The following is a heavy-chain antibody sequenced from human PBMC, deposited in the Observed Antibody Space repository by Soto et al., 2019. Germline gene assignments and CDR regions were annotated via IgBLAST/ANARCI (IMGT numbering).Heavy chain of an antibody. CDR2: IFSNDEK. V-gene: IGHV2-26*01. J-gene: IGHJ3*02. CDR3: ARIRTPTMIVVEDAFDI. D-gene: IGHD3-22*01. CDR1: GFSLSNARMG. Sequence: QVTLKESGPVLVKPTVTLTLTCTVSGFSLSNARMGVSWIRQPPGKALEWLAHIFSNDEKSYSTSLKSRLTISKDTSKSQVVLTMTNMDPVDTATYYCARIRTPTMIVVEDAFDIWGQGTMVTVSS.